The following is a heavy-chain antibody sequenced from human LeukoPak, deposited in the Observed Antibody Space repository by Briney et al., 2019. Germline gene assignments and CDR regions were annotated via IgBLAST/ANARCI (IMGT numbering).Heavy chain of an antibody. CDR1: GFTFSSYG. D-gene: IGHD2-15*01. Sequence: GGSLRLSCAASGFTFSSYGMHWVRQAPGKGLEWVAVIWYDGSNKYYADSVKGRFTISRDNSKNTLYLQMNSLRAEDTAVYYCARDIARAPDAFDIWGQGTMVTVSS. CDR3: ARDIARAPDAFDI. CDR2: IWYDGSNK. J-gene: IGHJ3*02. V-gene: IGHV3-33*01.